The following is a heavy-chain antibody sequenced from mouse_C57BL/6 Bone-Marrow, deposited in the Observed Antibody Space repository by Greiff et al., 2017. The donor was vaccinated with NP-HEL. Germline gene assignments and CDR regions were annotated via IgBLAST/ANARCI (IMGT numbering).Heavy chain of an antibody. CDR3: ASKSFAY. CDR2: IHPNSGST. CDR1: GYTFTSYW. V-gene: IGHV1-64*01. Sequence: QVQLKQPGAELVKPGASVKLSCKASGYTFTSYWMHWVKQRPGQGLEWIGMIHPNSGSTNYNEKFKSKSKLAVDNSSSITYMQLSSLTSEDSAVCYCASKSFAYWGNGTLVTVSA. J-gene: IGHJ3*01.